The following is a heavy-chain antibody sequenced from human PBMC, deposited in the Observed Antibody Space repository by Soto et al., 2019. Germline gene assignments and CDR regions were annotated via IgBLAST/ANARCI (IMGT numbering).Heavy chain of an antibody. J-gene: IGHJ4*02. CDR1: GFTFSSYA. CDR2: ISYDGSNK. CDR3: ASPQTMDFDWLSYY. D-gene: IGHD3-9*01. V-gene: IGHV3-30-3*01. Sequence: QVQLVESGGGVVQPGRSLRLSCAASGFTFSSYAMHWVRQAPGKGLEWVAVISYDGSNKYYADSVKGRFTISRDNSKNTLYLQMKILRAEDTAVYYCASPQTMDFDWLSYYRGQGTLVTVSS.